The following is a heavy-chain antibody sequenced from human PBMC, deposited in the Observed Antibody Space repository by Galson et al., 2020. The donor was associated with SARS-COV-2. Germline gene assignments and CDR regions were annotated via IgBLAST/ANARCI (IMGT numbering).Heavy chain of an antibody. V-gene: IGHV3-30*18. CDR2: ISYDGSNK. D-gene: IGHD6-19*01. CDR1: GFTFSSYG. Sequence: GESLKISCAASGFTFSSYGMHWVRQAPGKGLEWVAVISYDGSNKYYADSVKGRFTISRDNSKNTLYLQMNSLRAEDTAVYYCAKERGSGWYGGLDYFDDWGQGTLVTVSS. CDR3: AKERGSGWYGGLDYFDD. J-gene: IGHJ4*02.